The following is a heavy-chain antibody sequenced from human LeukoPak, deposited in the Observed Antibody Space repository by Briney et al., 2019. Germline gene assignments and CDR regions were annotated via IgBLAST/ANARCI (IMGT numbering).Heavy chain of an antibody. CDR1: GFTFSSYG. J-gene: IGHJ4*02. CDR2: ISYDGSSK. Sequence: PVKSLRLSCAASGFTFSSYGMHWVRQAPGKGLEWGAVISYDGSSKYYIDSVKGRFTISRDNSKNTLYLQMNSLRAEDTAVYYCARGENSKTYPVSGYWGQGTLVTVSS. CDR3: ARGENSKTYPVSGY. V-gene: IGHV3-30*03. D-gene: IGHD4-11*01.